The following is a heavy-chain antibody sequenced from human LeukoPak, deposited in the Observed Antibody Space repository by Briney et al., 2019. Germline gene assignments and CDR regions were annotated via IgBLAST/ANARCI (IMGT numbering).Heavy chain of an antibody. Sequence: GGSLRLSCAASGFTFSNSFMNWVRQAPGKGLEWVANINQGGNGKYYVDSVKGRFTISRDNAKNSLYLEMNSLRAEDTAVYYCARTTVVTGAAGDYWGQGTLVTVSS. D-gene: IGHD4-23*01. J-gene: IGHJ4*02. CDR3: ARTTVVTGAAGDY. CDR2: INQGGNGK. CDR1: GFTFSNSF. V-gene: IGHV3-7*01.